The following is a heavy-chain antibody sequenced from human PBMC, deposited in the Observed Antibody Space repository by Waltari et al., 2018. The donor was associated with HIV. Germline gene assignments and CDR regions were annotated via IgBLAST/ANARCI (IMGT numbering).Heavy chain of an antibody. D-gene: IGHD5-12*01. Sequence: QVQLQQWGAGLLKPSETLSLTCAVYGGSFSGYYWSWIRQPPGKGLEWIGEINHSGSTNYNPSLKSRFTISVDTSKNQFSLKLSSVTAADTAVYYCARDTIIVATFHYYYYYGMDVWGQGTTVTVSS. J-gene: IGHJ6*02. CDR2: INHSGST. CDR3: ARDTIIVATFHYYYYYGMDV. CDR1: GGSFSGYY. V-gene: IGHV4-34*01.